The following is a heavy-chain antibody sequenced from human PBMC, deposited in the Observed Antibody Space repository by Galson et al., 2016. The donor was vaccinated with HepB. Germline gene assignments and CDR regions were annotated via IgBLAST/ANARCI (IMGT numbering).Heavy chain of an antibody. CDR2: ISSGSSTI. CDR1: GFTFSDYS. J-gene: IGHJ6*02. Sequence: SLRLSCAASGFTFSDYSMNWVRQAPGKGLEWVSYISSGSSTIYYGDSVKGRFTISRDNAKNSMYLQMNSLRDEDTAVYYCARVGSAGRGGMDVWGQGTTVTVSS. D-gene: IGHD2-15*01. CDR3: ARVGSAGRGGMDV. V-gene: IGHV3-48*02.